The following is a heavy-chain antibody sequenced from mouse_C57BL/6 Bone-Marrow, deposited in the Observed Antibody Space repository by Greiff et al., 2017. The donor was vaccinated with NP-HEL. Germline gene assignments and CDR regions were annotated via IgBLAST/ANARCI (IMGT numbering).Heavy chain of an antibody. Sequence: QVQLQQSGAELVKPGASVKISCKASGYAFSSYWMNWVKQRPGKGLEWIGQIYPGDGDTNYNGKFKGKATLTADKSSSTAYMQLSSLTSEDSAVYFCARAEISPNYYGSSYGYFDVWGTGTTVTVSS. V-gene: IGHV1-80*01. CDR3: ARAEISPNYYGSSYGYFDV. CDR2: IYPGDGDT. J-gene: IGHJ1*03. CDR1: GYAFSSYW. D-gene: IGHD1-1*01.